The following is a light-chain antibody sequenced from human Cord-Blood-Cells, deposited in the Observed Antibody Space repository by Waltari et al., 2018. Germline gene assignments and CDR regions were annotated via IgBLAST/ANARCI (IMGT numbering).Light chain of an antibody. V-gene: IGKV3-15*01. CDR1: QSVSSN. CDR2: GAS. Sequence: EIVMTQSPATLSLSPGDRATLSCRASQSVSSNLAWYQQKPGQAPRLLIYGASTRATGIPARFSGSGSGTEFTLTISSMQSEDFAVYYCQQYNNWWTFGQGTKVEIK. CDR3: QQYNNWWT. J-gene: IGKJ1*01.